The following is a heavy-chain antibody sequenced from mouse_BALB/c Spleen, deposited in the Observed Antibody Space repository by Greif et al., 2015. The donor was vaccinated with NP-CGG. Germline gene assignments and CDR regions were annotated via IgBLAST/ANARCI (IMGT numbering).Heavy chain of an antibody. CDR3: ASHGYAYAMDY. D-gene: IGHD2-2*01. CDR1: GYTFTSYW. CDR2: IFPGTGTT. J-gene: IGHJ4*01. V-gene: IGHV1S132*01. Sequence: VQLQQSGAGLVKPGASVKLSCKTSGYTFTSYWIQWVRQRPGQGLGWIGEIFPGTGTTYYNEKFKGKATLTIDTSSSTAYMQLSSLTSEDSAVYFCASHGYAYAMDYWGQGTSVTVPS.